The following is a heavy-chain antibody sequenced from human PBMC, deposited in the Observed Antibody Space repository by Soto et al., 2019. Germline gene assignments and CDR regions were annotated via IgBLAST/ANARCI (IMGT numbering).Heavy chain of an antibody. CDR1: GLPFDDYA. CDR2: IHWNSGGM. D-gene: IGHD3-22*01. Sequence: EVQLVESGGGLVQPGRSLRLSCAASGLPFDDYAMHWVRQAPGKGLEWVSGIHWNSGGMGYADSVKGRFTVSRDNAKNSLYLQMNSLRLEDTALYYCVKETGNYYDSSGYYFDYWGQGTLVTVSS. V-gene: IGHV3-9*01. J-gene: IGHJ4*02. CDR3: VKETGNYYDSSGYYFDY.